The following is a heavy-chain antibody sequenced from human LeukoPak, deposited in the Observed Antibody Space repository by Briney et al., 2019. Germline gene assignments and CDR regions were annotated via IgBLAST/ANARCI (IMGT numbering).Heavy chain of an antibody. Sequence: SETLSLTCTVSGGSISSYYWSWVRQPPGKGLEWIGYIYYSGSTNYNPSLKSRVTISVDTSKNQFSLRLSSVTAADTAVYYCARSGYCSRTSCYPNWFDPWGQGTRVTVSS. CDR3: ARSGYCSRTSCYPNWFDP. CDR2: IYYSGST. J-gene: IGHJ5*02. CDR1: GGSISSYY. V-gene: IGHV4-59*01. D-gene: IGHD2-2*03.